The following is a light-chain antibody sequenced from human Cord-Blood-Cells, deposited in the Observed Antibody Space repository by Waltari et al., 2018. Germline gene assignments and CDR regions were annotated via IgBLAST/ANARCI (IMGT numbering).Light chain of an antibody. V-gene: IGKV1-39*01. CDR3: QQSYSTPPT. Sequence: DIQMTQSPSSLSASVGDRVTITCRASQSISSYLNLYQQKPGKAPKLLIYAASSLQSGVPSRFSGSGSGTDFTLTISSLQPEDFATYYCQQSYSTPPTSGGGTKVEIK. CDR2: AAS. CDR1: QSISSY. J-gene: IGKJ4*01.